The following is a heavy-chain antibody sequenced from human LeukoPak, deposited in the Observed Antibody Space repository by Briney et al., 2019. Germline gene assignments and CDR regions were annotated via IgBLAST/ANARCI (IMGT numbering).Heavy chain of an antibody. D-gene: IGHD5-24*01. CDR3: ARSENYIPEDCFDP. CDR2: ICYSGST. CDR1: GGSISSSTYC. J-gene: IGHJ5*02. Sequence: SETLSLTCTVSGGSISSSTYCWGWIRQHPGKGLEWIGSICYSGSTFYNPSLKSRVTLSVDTSKNQFSLKLSSVTAADTAVYYCARSENYIPEDCFDPWGQGTLVTVSS. V-gene: IGHV4-39*01.